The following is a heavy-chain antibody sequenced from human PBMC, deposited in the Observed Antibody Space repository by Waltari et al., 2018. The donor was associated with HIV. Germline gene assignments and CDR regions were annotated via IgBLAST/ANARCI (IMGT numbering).Heavy chain of an antibody. Sequence: QVQLQESGPGLVTPSQTLSLTCTVSGGSISSGGYYLSWIRQHPGKGLEWIGYIYYSGSTYYNPSLKSRVTISVDTSKNQFSLKLSSVTAADTAVYYCARVCGWGGSCIAEYFQHWGQGTLVTVSS. V-gene: IGHV4-31*03. J-gene: IGHJ1*01. CDR2: IYYSGST. CDR3: ARVCGWGGSCIAEYFQH. D-gene: IGHD2-15*01. CDR1: GGSISSGGYY.